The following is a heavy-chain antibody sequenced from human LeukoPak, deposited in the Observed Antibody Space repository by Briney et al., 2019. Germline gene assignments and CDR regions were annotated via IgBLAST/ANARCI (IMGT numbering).Heavy chain of an antibody. D-gene: IGHD6-13*01. CDR1: GFTFSSYW. V-gene: IGHV3-7*01. CDR2: IKQDESEK. J-gene: IGHJ6*03. Sequence: GGSLRLSCAASGFTFSSYWMSWVRQAPGEGLEWVANIKQDESEKYYGDSVKGRFTISRDNAKNSLYLQMNSLRAEDTAVYYCARIEGRYSSSWYYYYYYMDVWGKGTTVTVSS. CDR3: ARIEGRYSSSWYYYYYYMDV.